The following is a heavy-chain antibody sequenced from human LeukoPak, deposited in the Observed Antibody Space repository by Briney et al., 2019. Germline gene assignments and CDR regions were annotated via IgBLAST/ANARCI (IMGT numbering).Heavy chain of an antibody. CDR3: PSGYSSSFDWFDP. J-gene: IGHJ5*02. Sequence: ASVKVSCKASGYTFISYYMHWVRQAPGQGLEWMGIINPSGGSTSYAQKFQGRVTMTRDTSTSTVYMELSSLRSEDTAVYYCPSGYSSSFDWFDPWRQGTLVTVS. CDR1: GYTFISYY. D-gene: IGHD6-13*01. CDR2: INPSGGST. V-gene: IGHV1-46*01.